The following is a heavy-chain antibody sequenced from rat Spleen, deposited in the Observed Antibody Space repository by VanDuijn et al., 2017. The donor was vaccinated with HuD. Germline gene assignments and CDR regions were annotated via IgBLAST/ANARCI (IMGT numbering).Heavy chain of an antibody. Sequence: EVQLVESGGGLVQPGRSMKLSCAASGFTFSNYGMAWVRQAPKKGLEWVAYISYDGGSTYYRDSVKGRFTISRDNAKSTLYLQMNSLRSEDTATYYCTRAYPGPRGDYWGQGVMVTVSS. D-gene: IGHD1-4*01. CDR2: ISYDGGST. CDR1: GFTFSNYG. J-gene: IGHJ2*01. CDR3: TRAYPGPRGDY. V-gene: IGHV5-22*01.